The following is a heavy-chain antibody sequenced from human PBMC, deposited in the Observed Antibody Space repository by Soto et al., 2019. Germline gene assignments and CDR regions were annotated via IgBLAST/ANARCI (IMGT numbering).Heavy chain of an antibody. D-gene: IGHD3-3*01. CDR2: MNPNSGNT. CDR3: ARSYYDFWSGYSSCDY. CDR1: GYTFTSYD. J-gene: IGHJ4*02. Sequence: ASLKVSCKASGYTFTSYDINWVRQATGQGLEWMGWMNPNSGNTGYAQKFQGIVTMTRNTSISTAYMELSSLRSEDTAVYYCARSYYDFWSGYSSCDYWGQGSLVTVSS. V-gene: IGHV1-8*01.